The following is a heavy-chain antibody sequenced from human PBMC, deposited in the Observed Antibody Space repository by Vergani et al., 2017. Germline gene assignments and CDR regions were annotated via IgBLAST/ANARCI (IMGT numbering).Heavy chain of an antibody. CDR3: VKDIAASGNYWYFDL. CDR2: INWNSDSI. D-gene: IGHD6-13*01. J-gene: IGHJ2*01. V-gene: IGHV3-9*01. CDR1: GFTFDDYA. Sequence: QLVESGGGVVQPGRSLRLSCAASGFTFDDYAMHWVRQAPGKGLEWVSGINWNSDSIAYADSVKGLFTISRDNAKNSLYLQMNSLRAEDTALYYCVKDIAASGNYWYFDLWGRGTLVTVSS.